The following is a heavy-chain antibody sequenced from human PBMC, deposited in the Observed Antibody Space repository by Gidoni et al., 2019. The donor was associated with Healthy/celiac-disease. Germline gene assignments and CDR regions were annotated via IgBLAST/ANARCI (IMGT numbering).Heavy chain of an antibody. V-gene: IGHV3-53*02. Sequence: EVQLVETGGGLIQPGGSLRLSCAASGFTVSRNYMSWVRQAPGKGLEWVSVIYSGGSTYYADSVKGRFTISRDNSKNTLYLQMNSLRAEDTAVYYCARIGYCSGGSCYSRPNYFDYWGQGTLVTVSS. CDR3: ARIGYCSGGSCYSRPNYFDY. J-gene: IGHJ4*02. CDR2: IYSGGST. D-gene: IGHD2-15*01. CDR1: GFTVSRNY.